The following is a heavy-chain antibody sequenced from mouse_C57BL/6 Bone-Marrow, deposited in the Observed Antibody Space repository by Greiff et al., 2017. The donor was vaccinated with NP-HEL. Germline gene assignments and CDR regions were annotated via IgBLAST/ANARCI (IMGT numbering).Heavy chain of an antibody. D-gene: IGHD2-3*01. J-gene: IGHJ4*01. CDR2: ISTLAYSI. CDR1: GFAFSDYG. V-gene: IGHV5-15*01. CDR3: ASLDGYPHYYAMDY. Sequence: DVMLVVSGGGLVQPGGSLKLSCAAAGFAFSDYGMAWVRQAPRKGPEWVAFISTLAYSIYYADTVTGRFTISRENAKNTLYLEMSSLRSEDTAMYDCASLDGYPHYYAMDYWGQGTSVTVSS.